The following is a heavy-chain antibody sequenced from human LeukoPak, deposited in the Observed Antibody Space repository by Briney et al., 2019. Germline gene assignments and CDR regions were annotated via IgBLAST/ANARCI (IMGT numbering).Heavy chain of an antibody. V-gene: IGHV1-18*01. J-gene: IGHJ6*02. D-gene: IGHD5-18*01. CDR3: ARDYPDTAMVYYYGMDV. CDR1: GYTFTSYG. Sequence: ASVKVSCKASGYTFTSYGISWVRQAPGQGLEWMGWISAYNGNTNYPQKLQGRVTLTTDTSTSTAYMELRSLRSDDTAVYYCARDYPDTAMVYYYGMDVWGQGTTVTVSS. CDR2: ISAYNGNT.